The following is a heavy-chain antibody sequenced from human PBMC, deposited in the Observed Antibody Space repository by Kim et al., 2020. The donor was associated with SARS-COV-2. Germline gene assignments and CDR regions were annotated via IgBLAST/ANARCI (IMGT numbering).Heavy chain of an antibody. CDR3: ARAIRDYYDSSGYFNY. J-gene: IGHJ4*02. D-gene: IGHD3-22*01. V-gene: IGHV4-34*01. Sequence: SLKSRVTISVDTAKNQFSLKLSSVTAADTAVYYCARAIRDYYDSSGYFNYWGQGTLVTVSS.